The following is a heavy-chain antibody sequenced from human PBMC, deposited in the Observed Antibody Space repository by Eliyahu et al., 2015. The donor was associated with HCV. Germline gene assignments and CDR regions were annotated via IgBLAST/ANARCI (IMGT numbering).Heavy chain of an antibody. CDR2: INAGNGNT. D-gene: IGHD3-10*01. V-gene: IGHV1-3*01. J-gene: IGHJ4*02. Sequence: QVQLVQSGAEVKKPGASVKVSCKASGYTFTSYAMHWVRQAPGQRLEWMGWINAGNGNTKYSQKFQGRVTITRDTSASTAYMELSSLRSEDTAVYYCAREGTMVRGDFDYWGQGTLVTVSS. CDR1: GYTFTSYA. CDR3: AREGTMVRGDFDY.